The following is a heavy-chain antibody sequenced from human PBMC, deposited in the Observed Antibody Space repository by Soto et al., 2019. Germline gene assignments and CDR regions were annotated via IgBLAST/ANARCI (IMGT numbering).Heavy chain of an antibody. CDR3: GRIHYMVRFDY. V-gene: IGHV3-7*01. CDR1: GFNFKSYC. CDR2: IKKDESDK. Sequence: PGGSLRLCCVASGFNFKSYCMGWLRQAPGKGLEWVATIKKDESDKYYVDSVKGRFTISRDNAKNSLYLQMNSLRAEDTAVYYCGRIHYMVRFDYWGQRTLVTVSS. J-gene: IGHJ4*02. D-gene: IGHD3-10*01.